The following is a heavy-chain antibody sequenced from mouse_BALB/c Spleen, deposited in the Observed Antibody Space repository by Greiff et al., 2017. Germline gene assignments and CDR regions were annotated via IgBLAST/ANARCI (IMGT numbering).Heavy chain of an antibody. Sequence: QVQLQQPGAELVKPGASVKLSCKASGYTFTSYWMHWVKQRPGQGLEWIGEIDPSDSYTNYNQKFKGKATLTVDKSSSTAYMQLSSLTSEDSAVYYCARSAYGNYGSAMDYWGQGTSVTVSS. CDR2: IDPSDSYT. CDR1: GYTFTSYW. V-gene: IGHV1-69*02. J-gene: IGHJ4*01. D-gene: IGHD2-10*02. CDR3: ARSAYGNYGSAMDY.